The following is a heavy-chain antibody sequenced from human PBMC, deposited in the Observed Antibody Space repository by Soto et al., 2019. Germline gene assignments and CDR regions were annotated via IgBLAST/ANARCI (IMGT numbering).Heavy chain of an antibody. D-gene: IGHD2-8*02. CDR3: VKDRSDTWSFDY. J-gene: IGHJ4*02. V-gene: IGHV3-30*18. CDR1: GFTFSSYA. CDR2: VSHDGTLY. Sequence: QVQLVESGGGVVQPGRSLRLSCAASGFTFSSYAMHWVRQVPGKGLEWLAVVSHDGTLYPYADSVKGRFSISRDNSRKTVYLQMNSLRPEDTAVYCCVKDRSDTWSFDYWGQGTLVTVSS.